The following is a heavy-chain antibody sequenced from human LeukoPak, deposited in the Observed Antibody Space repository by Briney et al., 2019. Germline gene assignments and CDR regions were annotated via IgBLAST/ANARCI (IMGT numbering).Heavy chain of an antibody. Sequence: SETLSLTCTVSGGSISSYYWSWIRQPAGKGLEWIGRIYTSGSTNYNPSLKSRVTMSVDTSKNQFSLKLSSVTAADTAVYYCAIEVGATNLVTRSYNWFDPWGQGTLVTVSS. J-gene: IGHJ5*02. CDR2: IYTSGST. V-gene: IGHV4-4*07. CDR1: GGSISSYY. D-gene: IGHD1-26*01. CDR3: AIEVGATNLVTRSYNWFDP.